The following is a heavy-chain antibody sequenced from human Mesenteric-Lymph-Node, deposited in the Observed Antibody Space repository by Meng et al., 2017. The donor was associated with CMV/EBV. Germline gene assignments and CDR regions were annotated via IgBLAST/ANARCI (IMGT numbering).Heavy chain of an antibody. Sequence: SETLSLTCTVSDGSVSSGSYYWSWIRQPPGKGLEWIGYIYYSGSTNYNPSLKSRVTISVGTSKNQFSLKLSSVTAADTAVYYCARGMAMTYYYGMDVWGQGTTVTVSS. CDR2: IYYSGST. D-gene: IGHD5-24*01. CDR1: DGSVSSGSYY. V-gene: IGHV4-61*01. J-gene: IGHJ6*02. CDR3: ARGMAMTYYYGMDV.